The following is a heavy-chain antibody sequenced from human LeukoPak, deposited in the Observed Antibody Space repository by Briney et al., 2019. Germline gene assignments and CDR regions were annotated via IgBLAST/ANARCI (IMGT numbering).Heavy chain of an antibody. V-gene: IGHV3-48*03. CDR1: GFTFSSYE. D-gene: IGHD6-13*01. J-gene: IGHJ5*02. CDR3: ARGKEYSSSWFGFVRSNWFDP. CDR2: ISSTGTTI. Sequence: GESLRLSCPASGFTFSSYEMNWVRQPPGKGLEWVAYISSTGTTIYYGDSVKGRFTISRDKAKNSLYLQMSSLRAEDTAVYYCARGKEYSSSWFGFVRSNWFDPWGQGTLVTVSS.